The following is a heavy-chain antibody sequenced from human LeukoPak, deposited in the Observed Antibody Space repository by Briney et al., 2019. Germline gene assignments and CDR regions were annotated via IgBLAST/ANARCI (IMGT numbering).Heavy chain of an antibody. CDR1: GASISSNNF. CDR3: ADMVRGVIVGPNFYSYYMDV. V-gene: IGHV4-39*01. CDR2: IYYSGST. J-gene: IGHJ6*03. D-gene: IGHD3-10*01. Sequence: PSETLSLTCAVSGASISSNNFWGWIRQPPGKGLEWIGSIYYSGSTYYNPSLKSRVTMSVDTSKNQFSLILTSVTAADTAIYFCADMVRGVIVGPNFYSYYMDVWGKGATVAVS.